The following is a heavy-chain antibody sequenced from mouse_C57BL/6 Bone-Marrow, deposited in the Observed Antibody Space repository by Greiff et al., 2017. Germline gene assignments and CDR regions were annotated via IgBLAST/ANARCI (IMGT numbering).Heavy chain of an antibody. CDR2: IDPENGDT. Sequence: VQLQQSGAELVRPGASVKLSCTASGFNIKDDYMHWVKQRPEQGLEWIGWIDPENGDTEYASKFQGTATLTAATSSNTAYLQLSSLTSEDTAVYYCTTKIYYDYDWFAYWGQGTLVTVSA. V-gene: IGHV14-4*01. D-gene: IGHD2-4*01. CDR3: TTKIYYDYDWFAY. CDR1: GFNIKDDY. J-gene: IGHJ3*01.